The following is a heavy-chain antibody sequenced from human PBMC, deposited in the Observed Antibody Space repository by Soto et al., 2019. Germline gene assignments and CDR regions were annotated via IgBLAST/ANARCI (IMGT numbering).Heavy chain of an antibody. CDR3: ARSRDSYASSDHGFVVASQHFMDV. Sequence: GESLKISCKGSGYSFSSYWIAWVRQMPGKGLEWMGIINTRHPFTRYTPSLQAQTTISAYKPINTAFLQWNTLQTTDTDLYYCARSRDSYASSDHGFVVASQHFMDVWGQGTTVTVSS. V-gene: IGHV5-51*01. J-gene: IGHJ6*02. D-gene: IGHD2-8*01. CDR2: INTRHPFT. CDR1: GYSFSSYW.